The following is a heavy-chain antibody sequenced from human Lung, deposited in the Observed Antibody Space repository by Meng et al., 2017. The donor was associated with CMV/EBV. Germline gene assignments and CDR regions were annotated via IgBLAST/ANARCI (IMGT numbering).Heavy chain of an antibody. D-gene: IGHD3-3*01. CDR3: ASKMYYDFWRAYRGTEGVDPFNI. CDR1: GYTFTDYR. V-gene: IGHV1-2*02. Sequence: ASXXVSXKASGYTFTDYRMHWVRQAPGQGLEWMGWISPNNGATNYAQRFQGRVTMTRDTSISTSYMELNRLTYDDTAMYYCASKMYYDFWRAYRGTEGVDPFNIWXQGTLVTVSS. J-gene: IGHJ3*02. CDR2: ISPNNGAT.